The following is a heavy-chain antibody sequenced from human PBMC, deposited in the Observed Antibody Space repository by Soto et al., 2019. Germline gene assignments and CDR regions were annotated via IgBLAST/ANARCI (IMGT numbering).Heavy chain of an antibody. V-gene: IGHV1-69*13. CDR3: AKSTRYYYGSGGGMDV. J-gene: IGHJ6*02. CDR2: IIPIFGSP. CDR1: GGSFANHA. Sequence: SVKVSCKASGGSFANHAISWVRQAPGQGLEWMGGIIPIFGSPNYAQKFQGRLTITADESTSTAYMELSSLRSEDTAVYYCAKSTRYYYGSGGGMDVWGQGTTVTAP. D-gene: IGHD3-10*01.